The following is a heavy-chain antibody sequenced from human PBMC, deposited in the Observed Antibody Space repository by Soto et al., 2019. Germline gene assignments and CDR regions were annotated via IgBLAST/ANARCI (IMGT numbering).Heavy chain of an antibody. CDR3: ARLRGYYYYMDV. CDR2: IYYSGST. V-gene: IGHV4-39*01. Sequence: SETLSLTCTVSGGSISSSSYYWGWIRQPPGKGLEWIGSIYYSGSTYYNPSLKSRVTISVDTSKNQFSLKLSSVTAADTAVYYCARLRGYYYYMDVWGKGTTVTVSS. D-gene: IGHD3-10*01. J-gene: IGHJ6*03. CDR1: GGSISSSSYY.